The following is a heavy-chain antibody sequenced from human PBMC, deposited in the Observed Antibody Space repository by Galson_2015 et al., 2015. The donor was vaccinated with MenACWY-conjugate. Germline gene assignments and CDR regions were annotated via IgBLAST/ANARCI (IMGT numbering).Heavy chain of an antibody. Sequence: SLRLSCATSGFTFSNYHLNWVRQAPGKGLEWVSYINGDSSTTYYADSVKGRFTISRDNAKNSLYLQMDSLRDEDTAVYYCARGLNSGSWYEFWGWGQGTLVTVSS. CDR3: ARGLNSGSWYEFWG. D-gene: IGHD6-13*01. CDR2: INGDSSTT. V-gene: IGHV3-48*02. J-gene: IGHJ4*02. CDR1: GFTFSNYH.